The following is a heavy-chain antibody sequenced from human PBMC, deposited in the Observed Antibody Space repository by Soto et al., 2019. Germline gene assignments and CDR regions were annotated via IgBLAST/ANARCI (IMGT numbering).Heavy chain of an antibody. D-gene: IGHD6-13*01. CDR1: GYTFTSHA. Sequence: QVQLVQSGAEEKKPGASVKVSCKASGYTFTSHAMHWVRQAPGQRLEWMGWINAGNGNTKYSQKFQGRVTITTDTSASTAYMELSSLRSEDTAEYYCARDGIAAAGTSWFDPWGQGTLVTVSS. V-gene: IGHV1-3*05. J-gene: IGHJ5*02. CDR3: ARDGIAAAGTSWFDP. CDR2: INAGNGNT.